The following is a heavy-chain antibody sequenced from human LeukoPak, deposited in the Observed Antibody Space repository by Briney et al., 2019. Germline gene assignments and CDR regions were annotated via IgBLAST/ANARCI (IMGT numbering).Heavy chain of an antibody. V-gene: IGHV3-74*01. CDR2: INSDGSST. D-gene: IGHD3-22*01. CDR1: GFTFSSYW. J-gene: IGHJ4*02. CDR3: ARDYYDSSGYFDGLNY. Sequence: GGSLRLSCAASGFTFSSYWVHWVRQAPGKGLVWVSRINSDGSSTSYADSVKGRFTISRDNAKNTLYLQMNSLRAEDTAVYYCARDYYDSSGYFDGLNYWGQGTLVTVSS.